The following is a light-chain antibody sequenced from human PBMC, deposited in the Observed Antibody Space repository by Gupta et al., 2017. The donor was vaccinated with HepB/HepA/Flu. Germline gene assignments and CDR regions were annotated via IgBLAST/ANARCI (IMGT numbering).Light chain of an antibody. J-gene: IGLJ3*02. CDR1: TNDVGRYNY. Sequence: QSALTQPASVSGSPGQSITIPCTGTTNDVGRYNYVSWYQQHPGKAPKLIIYDVTNRPSGVSNRFSGSKSGNTASLSISGLQAEDEADYYCISYTTSFTWVFGGGTKLTVL. V-gene: IGLV2-14*01. CDR3: ISYTTSFTWV. CDR2: DVT.